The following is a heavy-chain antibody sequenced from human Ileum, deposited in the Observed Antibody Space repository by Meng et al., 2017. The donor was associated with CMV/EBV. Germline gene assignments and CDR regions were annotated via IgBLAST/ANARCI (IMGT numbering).Heavy chain of an antibody. CDR3: ARDHICGYCSSTSCYTCSYYYYGMDV. Sequence: GSLRLSCTVSGGSISSSSYYWGWIRQPPGEGLEWIRSTYYSGSTYYNPSLKSRVTISVDTSKNQFSLELSSVTAADTAVYYCARDHICGYCSSTSCYTCSYYYYGMDVWGQGTTVTVSS. D-gene: IGHD2-2*02. CDR1: GGSISSSSYY. V-gene: IGHV4-39*07. J-gene: IGHJ6*02. CDR2: TYYSGST.